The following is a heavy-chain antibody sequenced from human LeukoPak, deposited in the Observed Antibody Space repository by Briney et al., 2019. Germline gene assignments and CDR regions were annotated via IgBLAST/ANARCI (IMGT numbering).Heavy chain of an antibody. CDR3: ARVFRSSHFDY. CDR2: IFYSGST. J-gene: IGHJ4*02. CDR1: GDSINSSNSY. Sequence: PSETLSLTCTVSGDSINSSNSYWGWVRQPPGKGLEWIATIFYSGSTFYNPSLKSRVTISLDTSKTQFSLRLRSVTAADTAVYYCARVFRSSHFDYWGQGTLVTVSS. V-gene: IGHV4-39*07.